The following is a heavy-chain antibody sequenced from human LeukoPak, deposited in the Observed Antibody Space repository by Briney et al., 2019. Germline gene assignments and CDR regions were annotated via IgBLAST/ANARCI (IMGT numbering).Heavy chain of an antibody. CDR1: GGSFSGYY. Sequence: SETLSLTCAVYGGSFSGYYWSWIRQPPGKGLEWIGEINHIAYTNYNPSLKSPVTISVDPSKHHFSLKLSSVTAADTSVYYRARARMREAFDIWGQGTMVTVSS. J-gene: IGHJ3*02. CDR3: ARARMREAFDI. V-gene: IGHV4-34*01. D-gene: IGHD3-16*01. CDR2: INHIAYT.